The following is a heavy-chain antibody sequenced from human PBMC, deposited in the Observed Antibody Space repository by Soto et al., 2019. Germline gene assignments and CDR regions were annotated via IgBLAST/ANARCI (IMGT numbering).Heavy chain of an antibody. CDR3: ARVRLWFGELSSYYGMDV. CDR2: ISSSSSTI. V-gene: IGHV3-48*02. CDR1: GFTFSSYS. J-gene: IGHJ6*02. Sequence: GGSLRLSCAASGFTFSSYSMNWVRQAPGKGLEWVSYISSSSSTIYYADYVKGRFTISRDNAKNSLYLQMNSLRDEDTAVYYCARVRLWFGELSSYYGMDVWGQGTTVTVSS. D-gene: IGHD3-10*01.